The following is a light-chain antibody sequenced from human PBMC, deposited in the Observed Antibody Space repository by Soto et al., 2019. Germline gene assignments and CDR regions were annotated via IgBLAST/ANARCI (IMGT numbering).Light chain of an antibody. CDR2: GNI. Sequence: QSVLTQPPSVSGAPGQSVTISCTVSSSNIGAGYDVHWYQQLPGTAPKLLIYGNINRPSGVPDRFSGSKSGTSASLAITGLQAEDEADYYCQSYDSTLSAWVFGGGTQLTVL. V-gene: IGLV1-40*01. CDR3: QSYDSTLSAWV. CDR1: SSNIGAGYD. J-gene: IGLJ3*02.